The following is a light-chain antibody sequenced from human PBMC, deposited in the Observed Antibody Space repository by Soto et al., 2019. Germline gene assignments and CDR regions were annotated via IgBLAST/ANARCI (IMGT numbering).Light chain of an antibody. CDR2: EVT. Sequence: QSALTQPPSASGSPGQSVTISCTGTSRDIGGYNYVSWYQQHPGKAPKLLIYEVTKRPSGVPDRFSGSKSGNTASLTVSGLQADDEADYICCCNAGSHSYFFVTGTKVTVL. CDR3: CCNAGSHSYF. V-gene: IGLV2-8*01. J-gene: IGLJ1*01. CDR1: SRDIGGYNY.